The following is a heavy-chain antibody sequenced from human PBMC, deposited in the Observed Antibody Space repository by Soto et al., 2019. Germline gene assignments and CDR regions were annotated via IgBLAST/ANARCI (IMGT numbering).Heavy chain of an antibody. Sequence: QITLKESGPTLVRPTQTLTLTCTFSGFSLSTSGLGVGWIRQPPGTALEWLALIYWNDDKRYSPSLKARLTITKDTSKNQVVLTMTNMDPVDTATYYCAHRHSGWYLFDYWGQGTLVTVSS. CDR3: AHRHSGWYLFDY. CDR1: GFSLSTSGLG. CDR2: IYWNDDK. J-gene: IGHJ4*02. D-gene: IGHD6-19*01. V-gene: IGHV2-5*01.